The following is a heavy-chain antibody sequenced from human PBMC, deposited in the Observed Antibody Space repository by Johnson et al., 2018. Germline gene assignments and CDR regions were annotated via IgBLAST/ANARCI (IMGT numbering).Heavy chain of an antibody. V-gene: IGHV3-73*01. CDR1: GFAFSGSA. J-gene: IGHJ3*02. Sequence: VQLVQSGGGLVQPGGSLKLSCAASGFAFSGSAMHWVRQASGKGLEWVGRIRSKANSFATAYAASVEGRFTISRDDSKNTAYVQMNSLKTEDTAVYYCIRYMGVGFVDSWGQGTMVTVSS. D-gene: IGHD2-2*01. CDR3: IRYMGVGFVDS. CDR2: IRSKANSFAT.